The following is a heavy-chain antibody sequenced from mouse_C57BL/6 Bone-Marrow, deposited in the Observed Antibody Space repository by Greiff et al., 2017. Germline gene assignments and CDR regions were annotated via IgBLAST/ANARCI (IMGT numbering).Heavy chain of an antibody. D-gene: IGHD1-1*01. CDR2: IYPRSGNT. V-gene: IGHV1-81*01. J-gene: IGHJ2*01. CDR3: ARAEIYYYAY. CDR1: GYTFTSYG. Sequence: SGAELARPGASVKLSCKASGYTFTSYGISWVKQRTGQGLEWIGEIYPRSGNTYYNEKFKGKATLTADKSSSTAYMELRSLTSEDSAVYFCARAEIYYYAYWGQGTTLTVSS.